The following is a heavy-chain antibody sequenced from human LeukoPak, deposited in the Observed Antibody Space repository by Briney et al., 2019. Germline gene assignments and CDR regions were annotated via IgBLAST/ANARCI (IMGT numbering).Heavy chain of an antibody. CDR1: GFTFDDYA. Sequence: PGGSLRLSCTASGFTFDDYAMHWVRQAPGKGLQWVSLVSADGDNTYYADSVRGRFTISRDNNINSLYLQLSSLGTEDAAFYYCAKGGYSVYHFDYWGRGTLVTVSS. CDR2: VSADGDNT. CDR3: AKGGYSVYHFDY. V-gene: IGHV3-43*02. J-gene: IGHJ4*02. D-gene: IGHD5/OR15-5a*01.